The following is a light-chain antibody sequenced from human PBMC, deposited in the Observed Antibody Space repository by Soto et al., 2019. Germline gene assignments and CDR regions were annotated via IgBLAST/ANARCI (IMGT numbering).Light chain of an antibody. V-gene: IGKV1-27*01. Sequence: DVQMTRSPSSLSAFVGDRVTITCRASQGIAPYLAWFQQKPGKVPKLLIYATSTLQSGVPSRFSGSGSGTDFTLTINSLQPEDVGTYYCQKYNTAPLTVGGGTKVEIK. J-gene: IGKJ4*01. CDR3: QKYNTAPLT. CDR2: ATS. CDR1: QGIAPY.